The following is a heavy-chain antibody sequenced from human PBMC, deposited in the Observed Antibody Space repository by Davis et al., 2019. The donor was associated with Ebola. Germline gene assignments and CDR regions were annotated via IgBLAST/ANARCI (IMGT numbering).Heavy chain of an antibody. Sequence: AASVKVSCKASGYTFTGYYMHWVRQAPGQGLEWMGRFNPNSGGTNYAQKFQGRVTMTRDTSISTAYMELSRLRSDDTAVYYCARAQFPTTSDHWGQGTLVTVSS. CDR2: FNPNSGGT. D-gene: IGHD1-1*01. CDR3: ARAQFPTTSDH. CDR1: GYTFTGYY. V-gene: IGHV1-2*06. J-gene: IGHJ4*02.